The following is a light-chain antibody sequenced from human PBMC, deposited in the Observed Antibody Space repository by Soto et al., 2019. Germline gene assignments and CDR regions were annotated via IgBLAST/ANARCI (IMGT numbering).Light chain of an antibody. J-gene: IGKJ5*01. CDR2: AAS. CDR1: QSISSY. V-gene: IGKV1-39*01. CDR3: QQLFDSPIT. Sequence: DIQMTQSPSSLSASVGDRVTITCRASQSISSYLNWYQQKPGKAPKLLIYAASSLQSGVPSRFSGSGSGTDFTLTISSLQPEDFATYYCQQLFDSPITFGQGTRLRL.